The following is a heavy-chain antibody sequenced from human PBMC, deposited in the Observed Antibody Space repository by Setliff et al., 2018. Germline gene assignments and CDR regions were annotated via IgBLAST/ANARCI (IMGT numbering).Heavy chain of an antibody. J-gene: IGHJ3*01. Sequence: ASVKVSCKASGHIFNSYGISWVRQAPGKGLEWVGWISSYNDVTTYAQRFQGRVTLTKDTSTSAAYMELRSQRSDDSAVYYCAISTLSICSGGSCPNAFDVWGQGTMVTVSS. CDR1: GHIFNSYG. V-gene: IGHV1-18*01. D-gene: IGHD2-15*01. CDR2: ISSYNDVT. CDR3: AISTLSICSGGSCPNAFDV.